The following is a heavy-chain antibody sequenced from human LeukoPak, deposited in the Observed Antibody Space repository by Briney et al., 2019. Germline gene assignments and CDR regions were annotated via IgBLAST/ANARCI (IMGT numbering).Heavy chain of an antibody. CDR2: IKEDGSEK. CDR3: AKGVVAATNAAYYGMDV. Sequence: GGSLRLSCAASGFTFSSYGMHWVRQAPGKGLEWVANIKEDGSEKYYVDSVKGRFTISRDNSKNTLYLQMNSLRPEDTAVYYCAKGVVAATNAAYYGMDVWGQGTTVTVSS. J-gene: IGHJ6*02. CDR1: GFTFSSYG. D-gene: IGHD2-15*01. V-gene: IGHV3-30*02.